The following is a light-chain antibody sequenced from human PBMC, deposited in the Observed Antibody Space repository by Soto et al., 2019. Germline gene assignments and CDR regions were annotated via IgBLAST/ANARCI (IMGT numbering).Light chain of an antibody. J-gene: IGLJ3*02. V-gene: IGLV2-8*01. CDR3: SSYAGSNIPWV. CDR1: SSDVGGYNY. CDR2: EVS. Sequence: QSALTQPPSASGSPGQSVTISCTGTSSDVGGYNYVSWYQQHSAKAPKLMIYEVSKRPSGVPDRFSGSKSGNTASLTVSGLQAEDEADYYCSSYAGSNIPWVFGGGTKLTVL.